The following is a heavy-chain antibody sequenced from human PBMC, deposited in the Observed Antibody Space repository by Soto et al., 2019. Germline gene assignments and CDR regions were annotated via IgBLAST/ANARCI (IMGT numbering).Heavy chain of an antibody. J-gene: IGHJ4*02. CDR2: IIPIFGTA. Sequence: QVQLVQSGAEVKKPGSSVKVSCKASGGTFSSYAISWVRQAPEQGLEWMGGIIPIFGTANYAQKFQGRVTIXXDXSXXTAYMELSSLRSEDTAVYYCARSGGTYSSSPGGDYWGQGTLVTVSS. CDR1: GGTFSSYA. D-gene: IGHD6-6*01. CDR3: ARSGGTYSSSPGGDY. V-gene: IGHV1-69*12.